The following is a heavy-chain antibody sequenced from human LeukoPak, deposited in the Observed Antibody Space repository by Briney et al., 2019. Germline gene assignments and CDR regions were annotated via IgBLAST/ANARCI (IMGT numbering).Heavy chain of an antibody. CDR2: ISWNSGSI. CDR3: AKGARGWTGYYFDY. V-gene: IGHV3-9*01. J-gene: IGHJ4*02. CDR1: GFTFDDYA. D-gene: IGHD6-19*01. Sequence: PGGSLRLSCAASGFTFDDYAMHWVRQAPGKGLEWVSGISWNSGSIGYADSVKGRFTISRDNAKNSLYLQMNSLRAEDTALYYCAKGARGWTGYYFDYWGQGTLVTVSS.